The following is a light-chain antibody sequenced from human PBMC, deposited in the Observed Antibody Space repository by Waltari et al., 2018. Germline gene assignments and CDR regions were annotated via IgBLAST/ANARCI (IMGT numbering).Light chain of an antibody. Sequence: EIVLTQSPATLSLSPGERATFSCRASHSVNWYLAWYQQRPGQAPRLLIYDASNRATGIPDRFSGSGSETDFTLTISSLEPEDSAVYYCQQRRNWPLTFGGGTKVEIK. V-gene: IGKV3-11*01. J-gene: IGKJ4*01. CDR3: QQRRNWPLT. CDR1: HSVNWY. CDR2: DAS.